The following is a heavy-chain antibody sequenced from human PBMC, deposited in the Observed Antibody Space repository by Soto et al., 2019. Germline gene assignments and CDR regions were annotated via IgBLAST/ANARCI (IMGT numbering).Heavy chain of an antibody. Sequence: GALVLSCAASGFTFSTYTMNGVRQAPGKGLEWVSYISSSSSTIYYADSVKGRFTISRDNAKNSLYLQMNSLRDEDTAVYYCARGDDSSGWYNYFDYWGQGTLVTVS. J-gene: IGHJ4*02. CDR1: GFTFSTYT. V-gene: IGHV3-48*02. CDR3: ARGDDSSGWYNYFDY. D-gene: IGHD6-19*01. CDR2: ISSSSSTI.